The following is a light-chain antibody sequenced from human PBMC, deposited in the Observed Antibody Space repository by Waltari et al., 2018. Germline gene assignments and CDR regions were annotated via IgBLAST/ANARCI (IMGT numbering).Light chain of an antibody. J-gene: IGKJ4*01. Sequence: ESVLTQSPGTLSLSPGERATLSCRASQSISSYLAWYQQKPGQASRLLIYGGSSRATGIPDRFSGSGSGTDFTLTISRLEPEDFAVYYCQQYGSSPLSFGGGTKVEIK. CDR1: QSISSY. V-gene: IGKV3-20*01. CDR2: GGS. CDR3: QQYGSSPLS.